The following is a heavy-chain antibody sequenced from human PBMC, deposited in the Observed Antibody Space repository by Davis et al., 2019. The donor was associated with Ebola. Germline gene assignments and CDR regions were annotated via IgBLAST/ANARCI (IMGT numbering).Heavy chain of an antibody. CDR1: GFTFANYW. Sequence: GESLKLPCVVSGFTFANYWMTWVRQAPGKGLEWVASLKEDESQKYYVDSVKGRFTISRDNAENSLFLQMNSLRAEDTAVYYCARHIGIMGVTTFNYWGQGTLVIVSS. CDR2: LKEDESQK. CDR3: ARHIGIMGVTTFNY. V-gene: IGHV3-7*01. D-gene: IGHD1-26*01. J-gene: IGHJ4*02.